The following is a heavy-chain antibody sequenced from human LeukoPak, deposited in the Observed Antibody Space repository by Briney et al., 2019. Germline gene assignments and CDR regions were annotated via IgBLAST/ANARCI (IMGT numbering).Heavy chain of an antibody. J-gene: IGHJ4*02. CDR2: IYYSGST. CDR3: ARLNGDHDDYVGFDY. CDR1: GDSISSGGYY. V-gene: IGHV4-30-2*03. D-gene: IGHD4-17*01. Sequence: SETLSLTCTVSGDSISSGGYYWSWIRQPPGKGPEWIGYIYYSGSTYYNPSLKSQVTILIDTSKNQFSLKLTSVTAADTAVYYCARLNGDHDDYVGFDYWGQETLVTVSS.